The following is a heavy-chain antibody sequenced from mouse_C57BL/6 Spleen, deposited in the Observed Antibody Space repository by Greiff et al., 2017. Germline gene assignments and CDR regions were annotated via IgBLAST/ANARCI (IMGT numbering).Heavy chain of an antibody. Sequence: QVQLKQSGAELVKPGASVKLSCKASGYTFTSYWMQWVKQRPGQGLEWIGEIDPSDSYTNYNQKFKGKATLTVDTSSSTAYMQLSSLTSEDSAVYYCARKGLRPFDYWGQGTTLTVSS. CDR3: ARKGLRPFDY. D-gene: IGHD1-2*01. V-gene: IGHV1-50*01. CDR2: IDPSDSYT. CDR1: GYTFTSYW. J-gene: IGHJ2*01.